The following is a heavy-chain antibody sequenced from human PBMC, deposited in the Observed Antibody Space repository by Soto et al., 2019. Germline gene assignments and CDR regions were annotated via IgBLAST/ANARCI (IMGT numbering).Heavy chain of an antibody. D-gene: IGHD2-2*01. CDR2: ISYDGSNK. J-gene: IGHJ6*02. V-gene: IGHV3-30-3*02. Sequence: GGSLRLSCAASGFTFSSYAMHWVRQAPGKGLEWVAVISYDGSNKYYADSVKGRFTISRDDPKNTLYLDMNSLRVEDTAVYYCAKDPPWTVGPLAMDVWGQGTTVTVSS. CDR1: GFTFSSYA. CDR3: AKDPPWTVGPLAMDV.